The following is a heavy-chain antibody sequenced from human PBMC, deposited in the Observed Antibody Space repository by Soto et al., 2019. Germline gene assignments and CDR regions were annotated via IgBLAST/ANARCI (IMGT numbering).Heavy chain of an antibody. CDR2: IIPISGTA. CDR3: ARRLFGKMSTMGFDY. J-gene: IGHJ4*02. CDR1: GGTFSSYA. V-gene: IGHV1-69*13. Sequence: SVNVSCKASGGTFSSYAISWVRQAPGQGLELMGGIIPISGTANYAQKFQGRVTITAXXXXRXAXMXLNSLRSEDAAVYYCARRLFGKMSTMGFDYWGRG. D-gene: IGHD3-10*02.